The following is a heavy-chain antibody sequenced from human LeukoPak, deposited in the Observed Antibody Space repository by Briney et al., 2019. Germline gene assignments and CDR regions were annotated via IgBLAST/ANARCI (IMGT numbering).Heavy chain of an antibody. CDR1: GFTFSDYY. V-gene: IGHV3-11*04. Sequence: GGSLRLSCAASGFTFSDYYMTWIRQAPGKGLEWVSYISYSASTIYYADSVKGRFTISRDNAKNSLYLQMNSLRAEDTAVYYCARDRRSSGWWVSDAFDIWGQGTMVTVSS. J-gene: IGHJ3*02. CDR2: ISYSASTI. D-gene: IGHD6-19*01. CDR3: ARDRRSSGWWVSDAFDI.